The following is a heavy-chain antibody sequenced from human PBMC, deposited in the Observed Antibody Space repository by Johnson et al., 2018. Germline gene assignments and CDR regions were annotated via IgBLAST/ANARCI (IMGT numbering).Heavy chain of an antibody. CDR3: ARDCRANVLLWFGEGLDV. D-gene: IGHD3-10*01. V-gene: IGHV3-33*01. CDR1: GFTFSSYG. Sequence: QVQLVQSGGGVVQPGRSLRLSCAASGFTFSSYGMHWVRQAPGKGLEWVAVIWYDGSNKYYADSVKGRFTISRDNSKNTLYLQMNRLRAEDTAVYYCARDCRANVLLWFGEGLDVWGQGTMVTVSS. CDR2: IWYDGSNK. J-gene: IGHJ6*02.